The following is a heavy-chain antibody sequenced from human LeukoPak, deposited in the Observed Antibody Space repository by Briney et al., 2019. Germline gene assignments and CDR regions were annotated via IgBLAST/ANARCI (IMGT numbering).Heavy chain of an antibody. V-gene: IGHV4-30-2*01. Sequence: PSETLSLTCAVSGGSISSGGYSWSWIRQPPGKGLEWIGYIYHSGSTYYNPSLKSRVTISVDRSKNQFSLKLSSVTAADTAVYYCARAGYSSGWYWAFDYWGQGTLVTVSS. J-gene: IGHJ4*02. CDR2: IYHSGST. CDR1: GGSISSGGYS. D-gene: IGHD6-19*01. CDR3: ARAGYSSGWYWAFDY.